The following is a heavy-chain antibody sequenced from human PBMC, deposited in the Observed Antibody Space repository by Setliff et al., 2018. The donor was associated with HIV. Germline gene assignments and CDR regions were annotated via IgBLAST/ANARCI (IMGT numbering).Heavy chain of an antibody. CDR3: ARSFSGRYFWSGYYTGPDPKGENAFDI. J-gene: IGHJ3*02. V-gene: IGHV4-38-2*01. Sequence: SETLSLTCAVSGYSISSGYYWGWIRQPPGKGLEWIGSIYHSGSTYDSPSLKSRVTISVDTSKNQFSLSLRYVTAADTAVYYCARSFSGRYFWSGYYTGPDPKGENAFDIWGQGTMVTVSS. CDR1: GYSISSGYY. D-gene: IGHD3-3*01. CDR2: IYHSGST.